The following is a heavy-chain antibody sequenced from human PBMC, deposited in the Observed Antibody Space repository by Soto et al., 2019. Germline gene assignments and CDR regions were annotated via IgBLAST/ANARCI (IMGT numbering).Heavy chain of an antibody. CDR1: GFIVSSNQ. J-gene: IGHJ4*02. D-gene: IGHD4-17*01. Sequence: EVQLVESGGGLIQPGGSLRLSCVASGFIVSSNQMSWVRQAPGKGLEWVSVIYSGHTTYYADSVEGRFTISRDDSKNTLYLQMNSLRAEDTAVYYCARTHGDYFDYWGQGTLVTVSS. CDR3: ARTHGDYFDY. V-gene: IGHV3-53*01. CDR2: IYSGHTT.